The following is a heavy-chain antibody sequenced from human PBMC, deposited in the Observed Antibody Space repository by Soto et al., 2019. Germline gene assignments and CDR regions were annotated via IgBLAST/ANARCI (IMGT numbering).Heavy chain of an antibody. CDR2: INAGNGNT. J-gene: IGHJ6*03. CDR1: GYTFTRYA. V-gene: IGHV1-3*01. CDR3: SGGGEILPGYPTGGSYYCMDV. D-gene: IGHD3-9*01. Sequence: QVQLVQSGAEVQKPGASVTVSCKASGYTFTRYAMPWVRQAPGQRLEWLGWINAGNGNTKYSQKFQGRVTCTRDKSASTPYIDLRSLTSYITVVQSCSGGGEILPGYPTGGSYYCMDVWGKGTTVTVSS.